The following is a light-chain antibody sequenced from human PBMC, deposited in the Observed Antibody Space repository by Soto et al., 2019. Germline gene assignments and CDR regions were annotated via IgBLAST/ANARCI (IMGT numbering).Light chain of an antibody. CDR2: EVF. CDR3: SSYAGRETGA. Sequence: QSALTQPPSASGSPGQSVTISCTGTSRDIGAYNYVSWYQQHPGQAPKLIIYEVFRRPSGVPDRFSGSKSGNTASLTVSGLQPGDEDDYYCSSYAGRETGAFGPGTKVTV. J-gene: IGLJ1*01. CDR1: SRDIGAYNY. V-gene: IGLV2-8*01.